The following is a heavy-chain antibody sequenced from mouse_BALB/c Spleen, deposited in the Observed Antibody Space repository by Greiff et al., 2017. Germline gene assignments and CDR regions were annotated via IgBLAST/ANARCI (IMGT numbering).Heavy chain of an antibody. Sequence: EVQLVESGGGLVKPGGSLKLSCAASGFTFSDYYMYWVRQTPEKWLEWVATISDGGSYTYYPDSVKGRFTISRDNAKNNLYLQMSSLKSEDTAMYYCARGNYGYDAWFAYWGQGTLVTVSA. CDR2: ISDGGSYT. CDR3: ARGNYGYDAWFAY. J-gene: IGHJ3*01. CDR1: GFTFSDYY. V-gene: IGHV5-4*02. D-gene: IGHD2-2*01.